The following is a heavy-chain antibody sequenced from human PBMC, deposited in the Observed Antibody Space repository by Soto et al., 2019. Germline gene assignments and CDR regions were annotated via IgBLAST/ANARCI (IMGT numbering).Heavy chain of an antibody. CDR3: ASRAMTTVTTPKVIDY. CDR2: INHSGST. J-gene: IGHJ4*02. V-gene: IGHV4-34*01. Sequence: SETLSLTCAVYGGSFSGYYWSWIRQPPGKGLEWTGEINHSGSTNYNPSLKSRVTISVDTSKNQFSLKMSSVTVADTAVFYCASRAMTTVTTPKVIDYWGQGTLVTVSS. D-gene: IGHD4-17*01. CDR1: GGSFSGYY.